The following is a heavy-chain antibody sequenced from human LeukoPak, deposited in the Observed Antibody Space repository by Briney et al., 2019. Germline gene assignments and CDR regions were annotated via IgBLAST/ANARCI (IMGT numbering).Heavy chain of an antibody. CDR1: GFTFSSYA. V-gene: IGHV3-49*04. Sequence: GGSLRLSCAASGFTFSSYAMNWVRQAPGKGLEWVGFIRSKAFGETAEYAASVKGRFTISRDDSKSIAYLQMNSLKTEDTAVYYCTRDRGSSTLGDYWGQGTLVTVSS. CDR2: IRSKAFGETA. D-gene: IGHD7-27*01. CDR3: TRDRGSSTLGDY. J-gene: IGHJ4*02.